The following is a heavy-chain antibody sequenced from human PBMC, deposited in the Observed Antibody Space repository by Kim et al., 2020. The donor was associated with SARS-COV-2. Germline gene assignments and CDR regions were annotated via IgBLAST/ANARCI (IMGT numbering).Heavy chain of an antibody. CDR3: ARGSSPQGDYGARVSAFD. CDR2: IYYSGST. D-gene: IGHD4-17*01. CDR1: GGSISSYY. V-gene: IGHV4-59*01. Sequence: SETLSLTCTVSGGSISSYYWSWIRQPPGKGLEWIGYIYYSGSTNYNPSLKSRVTISVDTSKNQFSLKLSSVTAADTAVYYCARGSSPQGDYGARVSAFD. J-gene: IGHJ3*02.